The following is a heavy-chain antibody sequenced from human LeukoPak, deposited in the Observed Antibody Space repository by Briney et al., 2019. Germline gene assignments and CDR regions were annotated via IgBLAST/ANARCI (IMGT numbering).Heavy chain of an antibody. CDR2: IYTSGST. V-gene: IGHV4-61*02. CDR3: AAGGYLTLFDY. CDR1: GGSISSGSYY. Sequence: SETLSLTCTVSGGSISSGSYYWSWIRQPAGKGLEWIERIYTSGSTNYNPSLKSRVTISVDTSKNQFSLKLSSVTAADTAVYYCAAGGYLTLFDYWGQGTLVTVSS. D-gene: IGHD3-16*01. J-gene: IGHJ4*02.